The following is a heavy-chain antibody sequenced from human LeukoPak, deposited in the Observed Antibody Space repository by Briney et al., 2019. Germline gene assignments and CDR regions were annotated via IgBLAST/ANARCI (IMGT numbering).Heavy chain of an antibody. V-gene: IGHV1-69*06. CDR3: ARTPIVVVPAAMFDWFDP. J-gene: IGHJ5*02. D-gene: IGHD2-2*01. CDR2: IIPIFGTA. CDR1: GGTFTSYT. Sequence: AVKVSCKASGGTFTSYTISWVRQAPGQGLEWMGGIIPIFGTANYAQKFQGRVTITADKSSSTAYMELSSLRSEDTAVYYCARTPIVVVPAAMFDWFDPWGQGTLVTVSS.